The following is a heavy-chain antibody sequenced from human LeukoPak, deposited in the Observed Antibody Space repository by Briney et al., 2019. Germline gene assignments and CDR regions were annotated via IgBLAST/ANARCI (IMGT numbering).Heavy chain of an antibody. Sequence: RPSETLSLTCTFSGASISSYYWSWFRRPPGKGLEWIAYIFPSGSINFNPSLKSRVSLSVDGSKNNFSLDLSSVTAADTAVYYCARRRDETATAAGYYHMDVWGKGTTVTVSS. CDR2: IFPSGSI. CDR1: GASISSYY. V-gene: IGHV4-4*09. D-gene: IGHD3-22*01. CDR3: ARRRDETATAAGYYHMDV. J-gene: IGHJ6*03.